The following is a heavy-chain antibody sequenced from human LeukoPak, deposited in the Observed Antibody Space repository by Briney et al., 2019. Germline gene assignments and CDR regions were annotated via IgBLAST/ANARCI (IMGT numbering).Heavy chain of an antibody. CDR3: ARHGTYYDILTGGNWFDP. D-gene: IGHD3-9*01. V-gene: IGHV4-39*01. CDR2: IYYSGST. CDR1: GGSFSGYY. Sequence: SETLSLTCAVYGGSFSGYYWGWIRQPPGKGLEWIGSIYYSGSTYYNPSLKSRVTISVDTSKNQFSLKLSSVTAADTAVYYCARHGTYYDILTGGNWFDPWGQGTLVTVSS. J-gene: IGHJ5*02.